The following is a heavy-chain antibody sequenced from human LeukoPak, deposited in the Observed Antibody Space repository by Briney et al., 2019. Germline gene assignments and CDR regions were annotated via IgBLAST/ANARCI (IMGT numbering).Heavy chain of an antibody. Sequence: GGSLRLSCAASGFTFNTYTMNWVRQAPGKGLEWVSYISSSSGTTHYADSVKGRFTISRDNAKNSLYLQMHSLGDEDTAVYYCARDYIGQYFFDFWGQGFLVTVSS. CDR1: GFTFNTYT. V-gene: IGHV3-48*02. J-gene: IGHJ4*02. D-gene: IGHD3-10*01. CDR2: ISSSSGTT. CDR3: ARDYIGQYFFDF.